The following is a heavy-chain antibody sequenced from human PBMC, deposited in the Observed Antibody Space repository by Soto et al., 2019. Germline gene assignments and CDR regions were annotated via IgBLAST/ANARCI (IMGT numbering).Heavy chain of an antibody. CDR2: LSYDGSNQ. J-gene: IGHJ1*01. D-gene: IGHD2-21*02. CDR1: GFTFSSYA. Sequence: QVQLVESGGGVVQPGRSLRLSCAASGFTFSSYAMHWVRQAPGKGLAWVAVLSYDGSNQYYADSVKGRFTISRDNSKNTLYLQKNSLRDEDTAVYYWARGGAGWGPFQHWGQGTLVTVSS. V-gene: IGHV3-30-3*01. CDR3: ARGGAGWGPFQH.